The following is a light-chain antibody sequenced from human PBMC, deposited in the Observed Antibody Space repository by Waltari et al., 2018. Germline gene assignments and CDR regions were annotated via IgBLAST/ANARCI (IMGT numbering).Light chain of an antibody. Sequence: QSALTQPASVSGSPGQSITISCTGTVSDVGGYNYVSWYQQHPGKAPKLMIYEVSNRPSGVSNRFSGSKSGNTASLTISGLQAEDEADYYCSSYTSSSTWVFGGGTKLTVL. CDR2: EVS. V-gene: IGLV2-14*01. CDR1: VSDVGGYNY. J-gene: IGLJ3*02. CDR3: SSYTSSSTWV.